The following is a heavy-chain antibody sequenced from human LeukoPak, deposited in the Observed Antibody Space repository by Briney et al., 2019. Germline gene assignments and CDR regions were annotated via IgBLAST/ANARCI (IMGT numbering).Heavy chain of an antibody. J-gene: IGHJ3*02. CDR1: GFTFDDYA. CDR3: AKGYNWNDPDALDI. CDR2: ISWNSGSI. D-gene: IGHD1-20*01. V-gene: IGHV3-9*01. Sequence: GRSLRLSCAASGFTFDDYAMHWVRQAPGKGLEWVSGISWNSGSIGYADSVKGRFTISRDNAKNSLYLQMNSLRAEDTALYYCAKGYNWNDPDALDIWGQGTMVTVSS.